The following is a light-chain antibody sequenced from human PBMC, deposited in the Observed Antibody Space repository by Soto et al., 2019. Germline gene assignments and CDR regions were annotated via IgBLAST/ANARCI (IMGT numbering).Light chain of an antibody. CDR2: DNS. Sequence: QSVLTQPPSVSGAPGQRVTFSCTGSSSNIGAGYDVHWYQQLPGTAPILLIYDNSNRPSGVPDRFSGSKSGTSASLAITGLQAEDEAEYYCQSYDSSLTGYVFGSGTKVTVL. CDR1: SSNIGAGYD. CDR3: QSYDSSLTGYV. V-gene: IGLV1-40*01. J-gene: IGLJ1*01.